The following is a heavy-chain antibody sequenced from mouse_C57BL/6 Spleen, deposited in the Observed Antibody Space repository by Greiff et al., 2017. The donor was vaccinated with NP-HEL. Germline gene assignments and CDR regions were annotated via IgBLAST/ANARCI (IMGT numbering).Heavy chain of an antibody. J-gene: IGHJ2*01. V-gene: IGHV1-64*01. CDR2: IHPNSGST. CDR3: ARSGDYSPYYFDY. D-gene: IGHD2-13*01. Sequence: QVQLKQPGAELVKPGASVKLSCKASGYTFTSYWMHWVKQRPGQGLEWIGMIHPNSGSTNYNEKFKSKATLTVDKSSSTAYMQLSSLTSEDSAVYFCARSGDYSPYYFDYWGQGTTLTVSS. CDR1: GYTFTSYW.